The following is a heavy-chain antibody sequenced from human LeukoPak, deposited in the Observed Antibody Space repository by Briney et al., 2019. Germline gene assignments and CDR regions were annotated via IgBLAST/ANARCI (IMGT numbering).Heavy chain of an antibody. CDR1: GYTFTSYY. J-gene: IGHJ4*02. CDR2: INPNSGGT. V-gene: IGHV1-2*02. Sequence: GASVKVSCKASGYTFTSYYMHWVRQAPGQGLEWMGWINPNSGGTNYARKFQGRVTITRNTSISTAYMELSSLRSEDTAVYYCARGLRITIFGVETDYYFDYWGQGTLVTVSS. CDR3: ARGLRITIFGVETDYYFDY. D-gene: IGHD3-3*01.